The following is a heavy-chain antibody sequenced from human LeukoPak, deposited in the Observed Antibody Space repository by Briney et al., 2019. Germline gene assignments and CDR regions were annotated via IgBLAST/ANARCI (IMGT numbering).Heavy chain of an antibody. V-gene: IGHV1-2*02. CDR1: GYTFTGYY. CDR3: AGDRRYCSSTSCYETYYYYGMDV. D-gene: IGHD2-2*01. J-gene: IGHJ6*02. CDR2: IHPNSAGT. Sequence: ASVKVSCKASGYTFTGYYMHWVRQAPGQRLEWMGWIHPNSAGTNYAQKFQGRVSMTRDTSISTAYMELSRLRSDDTAVYYCAGDRRYCSSTSCYETYYYYGMDVWGQGTTVTVSS.